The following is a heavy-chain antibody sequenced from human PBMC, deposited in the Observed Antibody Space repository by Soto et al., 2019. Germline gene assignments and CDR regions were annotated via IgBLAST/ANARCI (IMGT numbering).Heavy chain of an antibody. CDR1: GFTXTSSA. Sequence: GASVKVSCKASGFTXTSSAMQWVRQARGQRLEWIGWIVVGSGNTSYAQKFQERVTITRDMSTSTAYMELSSLRSEDTAVYYCARARYCSGGSCYPDQLYNWFDPWGQGTLVTVSS. CDR2: IVVGSGNT. J-gene: IGHJ5*02. D-gene: IGHD2-15*01. V-gene: IGHV1-58*02. CDR3: ARARYCSGGSCYPDQLYNWFDP.